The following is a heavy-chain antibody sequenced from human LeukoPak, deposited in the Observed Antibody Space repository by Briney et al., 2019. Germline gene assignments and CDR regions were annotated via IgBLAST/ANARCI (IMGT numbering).Heavy chain of an antibody. CDR1: GGSISSYY. CDR2: IYTSGST. J-gene: IGHJ6*03. CDR3: ARGRIASTYYYYYIDV. V-gene: IGHV4-4*09. Sequence: SETLSLTCTVSGGSISSYYWSWIRQPPGKGLEWIGYIYTSGSTNYNPSLKSRVTISVDTSKNQFSLKLSSVTAADTAVYFCARGRIASTYYYYYIDVWGKGTTVTVSS. D-gene: IGHD6-13*01.